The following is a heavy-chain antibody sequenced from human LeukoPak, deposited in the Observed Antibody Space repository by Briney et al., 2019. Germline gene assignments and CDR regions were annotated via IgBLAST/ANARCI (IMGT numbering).Heavy chain of an antibody. J-gene: IGHJ4*02. CDR3: AGSRSSSSEDYFDY. V-gene: IGHV1-8*01. D-gene: IGHD6-13*01. Sequence: ASVKVSCKASGYTFTSYDINWVRQATGQGLEWMGWMNPNSGNTGYAQKFQGRVTMTRNTSISTAYMELSSLRSEDTAVYYCAGSRSSSSEDYFDYWGQGTLVTVSS. CDR2: MNPNSGNT. CDR1: GYTFTSYD.